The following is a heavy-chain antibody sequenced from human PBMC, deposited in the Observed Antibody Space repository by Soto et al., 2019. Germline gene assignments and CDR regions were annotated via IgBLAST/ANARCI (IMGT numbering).Heavy chain of an antibody. CDR2: INHSGST. CDR1: GGSIRGYY. Sequence: SEPMSLTYAVEGGSIRGYYWRWIIKKKGKGLEWIGEINHSGSTNYNPSLKSRVTISVDTSKNQFSLKLSSVTAADTAVYYCARVIPGSITMVRRNNWFAPWGQGTLVTVSS. D-gene: IGHD3-10*01. CDR3: ARVIPGSITMVRRNNWFAP. V-gene: IGHV4-34*01. J-gene: IGHJ5*02.